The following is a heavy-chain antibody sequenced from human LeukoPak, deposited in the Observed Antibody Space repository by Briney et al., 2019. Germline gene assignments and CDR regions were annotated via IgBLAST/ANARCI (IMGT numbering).Heavy chain of an antibody. CDR2: INHSGST. CDR1: GGSFSGYY. D-gene: IGHD3-16*02. CDR3: ARIPHYVWGSYRRDAFDI. J-gene: IGHJ3*02. V-gene: IGHV4-34*01. Sequence: PSETLSLTCAVSGGSFSGYYWSWIRQPPGKGLEWIGEINHSGSTNYNPSLKSRVTISVGTSKNQFSLKLSSVTAADTAVYYCARIPHYVWGSYRRDAFDIWGQGTMVTVSS.